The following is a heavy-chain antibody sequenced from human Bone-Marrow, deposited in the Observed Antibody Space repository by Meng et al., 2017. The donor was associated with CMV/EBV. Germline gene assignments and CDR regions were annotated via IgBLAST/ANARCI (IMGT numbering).Heavy chain of an antibody. J-gene: IGHJ4*02. V-gene: IGHV1-18*01. CDR1: GYTFTTYG. CDR3: ARSDYDFWSGYYVH. Sequence: ASVKVSCKASGYTFTTYGISWVRQAPGQGLEWMGWISAYNGNTNYAQNLQGRVTMTTDTSTSTAYMELRSLRSDDTALYYCARSDYDFWSGYYVHWGQGTLVTVSS. D-gene: IGHD3-3*01. CDR2: ISAYNGNT.